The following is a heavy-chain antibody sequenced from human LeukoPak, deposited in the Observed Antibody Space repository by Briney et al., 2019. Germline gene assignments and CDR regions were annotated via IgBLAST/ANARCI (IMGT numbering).Heavy chain of an antibody. CDR1: SGSISSTNC. Sequence: PSETLSLTCAVSSGSISSTNCWTWVRPPPGKGLEWIGEIYDSGSTNYNPSLKSRVTISVDKSKNQFSLKLSSVTAADTAVYYCARTQPSGSHDVWGGGQGTLVTVSS. CDR3: ARTQPSGSHDVWG. CDR2: IYDSGST. D-gene: IGHD1-26*01. J-gene: IGHJ4*02. V-gene: IGHV4-4*02.